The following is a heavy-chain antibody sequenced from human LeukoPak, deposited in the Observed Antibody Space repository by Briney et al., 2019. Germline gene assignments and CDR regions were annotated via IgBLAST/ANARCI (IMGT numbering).Heavy chain of an antibody. Sequence: PSETLSLTCAVYGGSFSGYYWSWIRQPPGKGLEWIGEINHSGSTNYNPPLKSRVTISVETSKNQFSLKLSSVTAADTAVYYCARVKVRGYCSSTSCFTNYGGKYYYYYYGMDVWGQGTTVTVSS. V-gene: IGHV4-34*01. CDR2: INHSGST. J-gene: IGHJ6*02. D-gene: IGHD2-2*02. CDR3: ARVKVRGYCSSTSCFTNYGGKYYYYYYGMDV. CDR1: GGSFSGYY.